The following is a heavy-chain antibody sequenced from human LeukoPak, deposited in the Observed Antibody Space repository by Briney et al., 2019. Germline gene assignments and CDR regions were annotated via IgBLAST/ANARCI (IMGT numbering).Heavy chain of an antibody. D-gene: IGHD1-26*01. CDR1: GFTFSSYW. V-gene: IGHV3-7*01. CDR2: IKQDGGEK. CDR3: ARSGSDFDC. J-gene: IGHJ4*02. Sequence: PGGSLRLSCAASGFTFSSYWMSWVRQAPGKGLEWVANIKQDGGEKNYVDSVKGRFTISRDNAKNSQYLQINSLRVEDTAVYYCARSGSDFDCWGQGTLVSVSS.